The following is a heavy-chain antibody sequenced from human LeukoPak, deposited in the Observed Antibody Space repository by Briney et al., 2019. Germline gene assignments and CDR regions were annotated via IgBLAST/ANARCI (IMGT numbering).Heavy chain of an antibody. V-gene: IGHV1-24*01. CDR2: FDPEDGET. J-gene: IGHJ4*02. CDR1: GYTRTELS. CDR3: ATSLQWELHHNDY. D-gene: IGHD1-26*01. Sequence: ASVKVSCKVSGYTRTELSMHWVRQAPRKGLEWMGGFDPEDGETIYAQKFQGRVAMTEDTSTDTAYMELSSLRSEDTAVYYCATSLQWELHHNDYWGQGTLVTVSS.